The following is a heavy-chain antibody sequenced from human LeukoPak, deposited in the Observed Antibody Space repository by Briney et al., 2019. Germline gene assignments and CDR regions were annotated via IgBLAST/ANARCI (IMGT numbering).Heavy chain of an antibody. Sequence: PGGSLRLSCAASGITVSSNYMSWVRQAPGKGLEWVSVIYSGGSTYYADSVKGRFTISRDNSKNTLYLQMNSLRAEDTAVYYCARECRLRHQGYDILPCYYTHYYYYYYMDVWGKGTTVTVSS. CDR1: GITVSSNY. J-gene: IGHJ6*03. V-gene: IGHV3-53*01. CDR2: IYSGGST. D-gene: IGHD3-9*01. CDR3: ARECRLRHQGYDILPCYYTHYYYYYYMDV.